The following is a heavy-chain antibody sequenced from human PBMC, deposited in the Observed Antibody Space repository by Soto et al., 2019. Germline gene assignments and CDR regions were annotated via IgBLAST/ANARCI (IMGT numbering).Heavy chain of an antibody. J-gene: IGHJ3*02. V-gene: IGHV3-15*07. CDR2: IKSKTDGGTA. Sequence: EVQLVESGGGLVKPGGSLRLSCAASGFTFSDAWMNWVRQAPGKGLEWVGRIKSKTDGGTADYGAPVKGRFTMSRDDSENTLYLQMNSLKTEDTAIYNCTTGVMYSSGWKGAFDIWGQGTMVTVSP. D-gene: IGHD6-25*01. CDR3: TTGVMYSSGWKGAFDI. CDR1: GFTFSDAW.